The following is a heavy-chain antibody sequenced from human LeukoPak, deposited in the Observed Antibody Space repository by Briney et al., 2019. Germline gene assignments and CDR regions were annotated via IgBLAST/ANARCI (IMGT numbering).Heavy chain of an antibody. CDR2: ISAYNGNT. CDR1: GYTFTIYG. CDR3: ARDAVVTAPYYYYYYGMDV. Sequence: ASVTVSFTSSGYTFTIYGISWVRQAPGQGLEWMGWISAYNGNTNYAQKLQGRVTMTTDTSTSTAYMELRSLRSDDTAVYYCARDAVVTAPYYYYYYGMDVWGQGTTVTVSS. V-gene: IGHV1-18*01. J-gene: IGHJ6*02. D-gene: IGHD4-23*01.